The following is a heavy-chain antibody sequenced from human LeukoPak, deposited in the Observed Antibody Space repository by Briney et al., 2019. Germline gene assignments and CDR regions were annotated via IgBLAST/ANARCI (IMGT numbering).Heavy chain of an antibody. CDR2: IRSKAYGGTA. CDR1: RFIFGDYA. Sequence: GRSLRLSCTASRFIFGDYALNWVRQAPGKGLEWVGFIRSKAYGGTAEYVASVKGRFTISRDDSKSIAYLQMNSLKTEDTAVYYCARDRRMDYFSYYGMDVWGQGTTVTVSS. V-gene: IGHV3-49*04. D-gene: IGHD5-24*01. CDR3: ARDRRMDYFSYYGMDV. J-gene: IGHJ6*02.